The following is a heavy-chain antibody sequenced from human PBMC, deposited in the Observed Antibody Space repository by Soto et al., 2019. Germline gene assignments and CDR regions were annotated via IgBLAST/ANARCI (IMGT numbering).Heavy chain of an antibody. Sequence: EVQLVQSGAEVKKPGESLKISCKGSGYSFTSYWIGWVRQMPGKGLEWMGIIYPGDSDTRYSPSFQGQVTISADKSISTAYRHWSSLKGSDTATYYCARHAGYYGSPAAGLFDYWGQGTLVTVSS. V-gene: IGHV5-51*01. J-gene: IGHJ4*02. CDR2: IYPGDSDT. CDR1: GYSFTSYW. CDR3: ARHAGYYGSPAAGLFDY. D-gene: IGHD3-10*01.